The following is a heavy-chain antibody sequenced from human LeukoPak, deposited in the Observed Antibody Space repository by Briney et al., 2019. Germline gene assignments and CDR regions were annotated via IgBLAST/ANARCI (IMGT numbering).Heavy chain of an antibody. V-gene: IGHV1-69*05. CDR2: IIPIFGTA. Sequence: ASVKVSCKASGYTFTSYDINWVRQAPGQGLEWMGGIIPIFGTANYAQKFQGRVTITTDESTSTAYMELSSLRSEDTAVYYCASCTPTQWTNWFDPWGQGTLVTVSS. J-gene: IGHJ5*02. CDR1: GYTFTSYD. D-gene: IGHD6-19*01. CDR3: ASCTPTQWTNWFDP.